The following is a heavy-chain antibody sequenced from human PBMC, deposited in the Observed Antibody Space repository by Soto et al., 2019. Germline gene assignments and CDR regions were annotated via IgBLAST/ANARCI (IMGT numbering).Heavy chain of an antibody. CDR1: GGTFSSYT. Sequence: QFQLVQSGAEVKKPGSSVKVSCKASGGTFSSYTISWVRQAPGQGLEWMGRIIPILGIANYAQKFQGRVTITADKSTSTAYRELSSLRSEDTAVYYCAREGQYNWNDVDYYYYGMDVWGQGTTVTVSS. V-gene: IGHV1-69*08. J-gene: IGHJ6*02. CDR3: AREGQYNWNDVDYYYYGMDV. D-gene: IGHD1-1*01. CDR2: IIPILGIA.